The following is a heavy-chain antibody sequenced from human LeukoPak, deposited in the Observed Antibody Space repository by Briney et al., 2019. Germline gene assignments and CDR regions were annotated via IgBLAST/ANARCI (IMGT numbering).Heavy chain of an antibody. CDR1: GFTFSSYG. CDR3: AKIVPGYSYAY. Sequence: GGSLRLSCAASGFTFSSYGMHWVRQAPGKGLEWVAVISYDGSNKYYADSVKGRFTISRDSSKNTLYLQMNSLRAEDTAVYYCAKIVPGYSYAYWGQGTLVTVSS. J-gene: IGHJ4*02. D-gene: IGHD5-18*01. V-gene: IGHV3-30*18. CDR2: ISYDGSNK.